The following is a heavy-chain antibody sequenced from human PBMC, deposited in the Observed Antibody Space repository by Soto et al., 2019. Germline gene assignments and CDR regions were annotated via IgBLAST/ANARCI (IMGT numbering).Heavy chain of an antibody. J-gene: IGHJ4*02. D-gene: IGHD2-2*01. CDR2: IYYSGST. CDR3: ARHVQGCSSTSCYVDY. Sequence: QVQLQESGPGLVKPSETLSLTCTVSGGSISSYYWSWIRQPPGKGLESIGYIYYSGSTNYNPSLKSRVTISVDTSKNQFSLKLSSVTAADTAVYYCARHVQGCSSTSCYVDYWGQGTLVTVSS. CDR1: GGSISSYY. V-gene: IGHV4-59*08.